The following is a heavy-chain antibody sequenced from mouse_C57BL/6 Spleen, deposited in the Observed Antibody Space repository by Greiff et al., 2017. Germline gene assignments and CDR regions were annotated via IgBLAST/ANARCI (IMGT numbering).Heavy chain of an antibody. Sequence: QVQLKESGTELVKPGASVKLSCKASGYTFTSYWMHWVKQRPGQGLEWIGNINPSNGGTNYNEKFKSKATLTVDKSSSTAYMQLSSLTSEDSAVYYCARGDYYGSSPFDYWGQGTTLTVSS. J-gene: IGHJ2*01. CDR1: GYTFTSYW. CDR2: INPSNGGT. CDR3: ARGDYYGSSPFDY. V-gene: IGHV1-53*01. D-gene: IGHD1-1*01.